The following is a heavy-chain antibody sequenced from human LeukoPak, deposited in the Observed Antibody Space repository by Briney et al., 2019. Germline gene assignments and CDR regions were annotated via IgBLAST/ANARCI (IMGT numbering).Heavy chain of an antibody. V-gene: IGHV4-61*01. CDR1: GGSVSSGSYY. Sequence: PSETLSLTCTVSGGSVSSGSYYWSWIRQPPGKGLECIGYIYNSGSTNYNPSLKSRVTISVDTSKNQFSLKLSSVTAADTAVYYCAKDGGLWVSAHWGDSWGRGTLVTVSS. J-gene: IGHJ4*02. CDR2: IYNSGST. D-gene: IGHD7-27*01. CDR3: AKDGGLWVSAHWGDS.